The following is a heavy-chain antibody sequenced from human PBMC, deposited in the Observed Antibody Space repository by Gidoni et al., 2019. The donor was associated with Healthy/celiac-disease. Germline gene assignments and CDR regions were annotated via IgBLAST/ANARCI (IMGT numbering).Heavy chain of an antibody. Sequence: QWVRQARGQRLEWIGWIVVGSGNTNYEQKFQERVTITRDMSTSTAYMERSSLRSEDTAVYYCAADLRYNWNQIDAFDIWGQGTMVTVSS. J-gene: IGHJ3*02. CDR3: AADLRYNWNQIDAFDI. D-gene: IGHD1-20*01. CDR2: IVVGSGNT. V-gene: IGHV1-58*01.